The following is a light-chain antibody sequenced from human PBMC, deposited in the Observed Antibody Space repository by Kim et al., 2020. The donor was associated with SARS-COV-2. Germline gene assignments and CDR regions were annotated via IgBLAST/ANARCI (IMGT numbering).Light chain of an antibody. CDR1: VLTYQF. CDR2: QDT. CDR3: QSGSLTSPYVI. V-gene: IGLV3-25*03. J-gene: IGLJ2*01. Sequence: SYELTQPPSLSVSPGQTASITCSGDVLTYQFIQWYQQRPGQAPVMVMSQDTERPSGIPERFSGSRSGTTVTLTVTGVQADDEADYYCQSGSLTSPYVIFGGGTKVTVL.